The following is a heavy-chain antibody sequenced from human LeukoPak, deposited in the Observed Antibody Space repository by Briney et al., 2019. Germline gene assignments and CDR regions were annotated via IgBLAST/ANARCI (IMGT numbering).Heavy chain of an antibody. CDR2: INPSDGST. CDR1: GYTFTSYY. CDR3: AREESDYNFWSGGDF. V-gene: IGHV1-46*01. D-gene: IGHD3-3*01. J-gene: IGHJ4*02. Sequence: ASVKVSCKASGYTFTSYYMHWVRQAPGQGLEWTGIINPSDGSTSYAQKFQGRVTMTRDTSTSTVYMELSSLRSEDTAVYYCAREESDYNFWSGGDFWGQGTLVTVSS.